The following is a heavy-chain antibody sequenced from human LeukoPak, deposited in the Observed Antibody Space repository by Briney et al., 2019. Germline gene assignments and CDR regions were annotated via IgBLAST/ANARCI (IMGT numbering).Heavy chain of an antibody. Sequence: SETLSLTCAVYGGSFSGYYWSWIRQPPGRGLEWIGEINHSGSTNYNPSLKSRVTISVDTSENQFSLKLSSVTAADTAVYYCAREGVDTAMVDAFDIWGQGTMVTVSS. J-gene: IGHJ3*02. CDR3: AREGVDTAMVDAFDI. CDR2: INHSGST. CDR1: GGSFSGYY. D-gene: IGHD5-18*01. V-gene: IGHV4-34*01.